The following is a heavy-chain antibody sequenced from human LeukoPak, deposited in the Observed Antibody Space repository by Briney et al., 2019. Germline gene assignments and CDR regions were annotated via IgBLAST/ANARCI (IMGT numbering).Heavy chain of an antibody. CDR1: GFTFSSYW. CDR3: ARDNLMVRGVTPR. D-gene: IGHD3-10*01. CDR2: INSDGSNT. V-gene: IGHV3-74*01. Sequence: GGSLRLSCAASGFTFSSYWMHWVRQAPGKGLVWVSRINSDGSNTSYADSVKGRFMISRDNAKNTLYLQMNSLRAEDTAVYYCARDNLMVRGVTPRWGQETLVTVSS. J-gene: IGHJ4*02.